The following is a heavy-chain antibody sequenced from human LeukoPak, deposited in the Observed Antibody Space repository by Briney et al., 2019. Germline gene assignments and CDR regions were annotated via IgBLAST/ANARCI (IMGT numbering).Heavy chain of an antibody. CDR1: GYTFTGYF. Sequence: ASVKVSCKASGYTFTGYFIHWVRQAPGQGLEWMGWVSGYNGNTNYAQKFEGRVAMTTDTSSTTAYMELRSLKSDDTAIYYCARDAGIPRGAFDIWGQGTMVTVSS. D-gene: IGHD3-16*01. CDR3: ARDAGIPRGAFDI. V-gene: IGHV1-18*04. CDR2: VSGYNGNT. J-gene: IGHJ3*02.